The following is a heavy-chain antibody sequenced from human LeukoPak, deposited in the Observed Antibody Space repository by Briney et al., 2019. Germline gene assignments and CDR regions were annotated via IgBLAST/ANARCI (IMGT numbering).Heavy chain of an antibody. D-gene: IGHD1-26*01. CDR1: GDSTSSDDC. CDR2: ISDRGSP. CDR3: ARDGGFYYTASPNSWFDP. J-gene: IGHJ5*02. Sequence: SETLSLTCIVSGDSTSSDDCWGWIRQPPGKGLEWIGSISDRGSPYYNPSLKSRVTMSADTPNNQFSLRLSSVTAADTAVYYCARDGGFYYTASPNSWFDPWGQGTLVTVSS. V-gene: IGHV4-38-2*02.